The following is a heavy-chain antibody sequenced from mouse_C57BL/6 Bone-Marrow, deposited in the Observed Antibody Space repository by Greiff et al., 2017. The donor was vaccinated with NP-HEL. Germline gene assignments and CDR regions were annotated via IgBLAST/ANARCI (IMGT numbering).Heavy chain of an antibody. CDR1: GFTFSDYG. CDR2: ISSGSSTI. D-gene: IGHD2-2*01. V-gene: IGHV5-17*01. J-gene: IGHJ1*03. Sequence: EVKLVESGGGLVKPGGSLKLSCAASGFTFSDYGMHWVRQAPEKGLEWVAYISSGSSTIYYADTVKGRFTISRDNAKNTLFLQMTSLRSEDTAMYYCARPWLRRDWYFEGWGTGTTVTVSS. CDR3: ARPWLRRDWYFEG.